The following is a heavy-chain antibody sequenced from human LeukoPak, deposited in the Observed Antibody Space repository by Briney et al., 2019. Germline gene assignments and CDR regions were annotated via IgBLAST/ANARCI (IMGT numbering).Heavy chain of an antibody. CDR2: IYPGDPDT. CDR1: GYSFTTYW. D-gene: IGHD1-26*01. CDR3: ARALVGAATLSY. J-gene: IGHJ4*02. V-gene: IGHV5-51*01. Sequence: GESLKISCKGSGYSFTTYWIAWGRQMPGKGLEWMGVIYPGDPDTRYSPSFQGQVTLSADKSISTAYLQWSSLKASDTAIYYCARALVGAATLSYWGQGTLVTVSS.